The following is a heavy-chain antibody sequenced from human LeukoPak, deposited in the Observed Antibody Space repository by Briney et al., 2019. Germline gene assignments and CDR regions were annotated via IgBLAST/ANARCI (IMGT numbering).Heavy chain of an antibody. CDR1: GFTFSSYA. CDR3: TRDPHSLDY. J-gene: IGHJ4*02. D-gene: IGHD5-18*01. V-gene: IGHV3-23*01. Sequence: PGGSLRLSCAASGFTFSSYAMSWVRQAPGKGLEWVSTFSGSGGGTYYADSVKGRFTISRDNAKSSLYLQMNSLRAEDTAVYYCTRDPHSLDYWGQGTLVIVSS. CDR2: FSGSGGGT.